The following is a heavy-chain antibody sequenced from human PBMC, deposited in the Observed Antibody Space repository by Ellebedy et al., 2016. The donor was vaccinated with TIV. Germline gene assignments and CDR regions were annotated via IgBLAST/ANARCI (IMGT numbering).Heavy chain of an antibody. D-gene: IGHD2/OR15-2a*01. Sequence: MPSETLSLTCTVSGGSISSSSYYWGWIRQPPGKGLEWIGSIYYSGSTNYNPSLKSRVTISVDTSKNQFSLKLSSVTAADTAVYYCARHNSGYVDYWGQGTLVTVSS. CDR3: ARHNSGYVDY. V-gene: IGHV4-39*01. J-gene: IGHJ4*02. CDR2: IYYSGST. CDR1: GGSISSSSYY.